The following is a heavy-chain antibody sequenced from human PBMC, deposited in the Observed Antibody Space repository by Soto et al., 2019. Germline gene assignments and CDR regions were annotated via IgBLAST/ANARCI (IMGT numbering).Heavy chain of an antibody. CDR3: ASQLSNIGAS. CDR1: GYKFGSAW. V-gene: IGHV5-51*01. CDR2: IKPGTSDI. Sequence: GESLKISCKGVGYKFGSAWIGWVRQMPGKGLEWMGIIKPGTSDIRYSPSCRGHVTISADEAVSTAYLQWSSLKASDTAMYYCASQLSNIGASWGQEPWSPSPQ. D-gene: IGHD3-16*01. J-gene: IGHJ5*01.